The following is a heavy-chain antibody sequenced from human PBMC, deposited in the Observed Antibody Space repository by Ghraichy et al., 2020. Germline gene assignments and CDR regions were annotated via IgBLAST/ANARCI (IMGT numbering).Heavy chain of an antibody. D-gene: IGHD3-9*01. J-gene: IGHJ1*01. CDR2: IYYSGST. CDR1: GGSISSGGYY. Sequence: LRLSCTVSGGSISSGGYYWSWIRQHPGKGLEWIGYIYYSGSTYYNPSLKSRVTISVDTSKNQFSLKLSSVTAADTAVYYCARGRYDILTGHQYFQHWGQGTLVTFSS. V-gene: IGHV4-31*03. CDR3: ARGRYDILTGHQYFQH.